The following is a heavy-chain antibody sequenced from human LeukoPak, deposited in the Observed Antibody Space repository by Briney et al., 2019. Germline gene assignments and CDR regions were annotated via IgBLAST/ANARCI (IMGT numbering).Heavy chain of an antibody. Sequence: PGGSLRLSCAASGFTFSSYSMNWVRRAPGKGLGWVSSISSSSSYIYYADSVKGRFTISRDNAKNSLYLQMNSLRAEDTAVYYCARDLRYYDYVWGFDYWGQGTLVTVSS. CDR1: GFTFSSYS. D-gene: IGHD3-16*01. CDR2: ISSSSSYI. CDR3: ARDLRYYDYVWGFDY. J-gene: IGHJ4*02. V-gene: IGHV3-21*01.